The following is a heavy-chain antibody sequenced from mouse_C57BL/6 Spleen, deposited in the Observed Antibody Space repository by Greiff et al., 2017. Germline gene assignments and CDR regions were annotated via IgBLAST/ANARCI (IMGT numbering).Heavy chain of an antibody. J-gene: IGHJ1*03. CDR2: IYPGDGDT. D-gene: IGHD2-3*01. Sequence: VKLQQSGPELVKPGASVKISCKASGYAFSSSWMNWVKQRPGKGLEWIGRIYPGDGDTNYNGKFKGKATLTADKSSSTAYMQLSSLTSEDSAVYFCAREGDGYYGYFDVWGTGTTVTVSS. CDR1: GYAFSSSW. CDR3: AREGDGYYGYFDV. V-gene: IGHV1-82*01.